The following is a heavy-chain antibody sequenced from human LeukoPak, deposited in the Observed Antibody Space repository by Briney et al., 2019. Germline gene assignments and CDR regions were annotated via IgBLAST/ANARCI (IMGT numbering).Heavy chain of an antibody. CDR1: GGSISSGGYS. Sequence: SQTLSLTCAVSGGSISSGGYSWSWIRQPPGKGLEWIGYIYHSGSTYYNPSLKSRVTISVDRSKNQFSLRLSSVTAADTAVYYCARVGPLLGVAFDYWGQGTLVTVSS. J-gene: IGHJ4*02. V-gene: IGHV4-30-2*01. D-gene: IGHD3-3*01. CDR3: ARVGPLLGVAFDY. CDR2: IYHSGST.